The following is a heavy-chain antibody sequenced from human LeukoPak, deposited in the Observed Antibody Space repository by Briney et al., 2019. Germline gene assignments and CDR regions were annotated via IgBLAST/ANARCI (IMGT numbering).Heavy chain of an antibody. Sequence: PSETLSLTCTVSGGSISSSSYYWGWIRQPPGKGLEWIGSIYYSGSTYYNPSLKSRVTISVDTSKNQFSLKLSSVTAADTAVYYCARLTYYYDSSGYSDQYYFDYWGQGTLVTVSS. J-gene: IGHJ4*02. D-gene: IGHD3-22*01. CDR2: IYYSGST. V-gene: IGHV4-39*01. CDR1: GGSISSSSYY. CDR3: ARLTYYYDSSGYSDQYYFDY.